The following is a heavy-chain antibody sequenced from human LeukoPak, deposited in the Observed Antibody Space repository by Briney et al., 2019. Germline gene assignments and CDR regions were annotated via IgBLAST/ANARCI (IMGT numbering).Heavy chain of an antibody. CDR3: ARFCSGGSCYRDAFDI. Sequence: SETLSLTXTVSGGSISSSSYYWGWICQPPGKGLQWIGSIYYSGSTYYNPSLKSRVTISVDTSKNQFSLKLSSVTAADTAVYYCARFCSGGSCYRDAFDIWGQGTMVTVSS. CDR2: IYYSGST. CDR1: GGSISSSSYY. V-gene: IGHV4-39*01. J-gene: IGHJ3*02. D-gene: IGHD2-15*01.